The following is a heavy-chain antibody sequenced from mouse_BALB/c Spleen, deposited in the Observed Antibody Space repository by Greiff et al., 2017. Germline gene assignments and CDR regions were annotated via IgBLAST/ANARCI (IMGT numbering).Heavy chain of an antibody. CDR2: ISSGGSYT. D-gene: IGHD2-1*01. CDR3: ARHGNFAY. J-gene: IGHJ3*01. CDR1: GFTFSSYA. V-gene: IGHV5-9-3*01. Sequence: EVKLQESGGGLVKPGGSLKLSCAASGFTFSSYAMSWVRQTPEKRLEWVATISSGGSYTYYPDSVKGRFTISRDNAKNTLYLQMSSLRSEDTAMYYCARHGNFAYWGQGTLVTVSA.